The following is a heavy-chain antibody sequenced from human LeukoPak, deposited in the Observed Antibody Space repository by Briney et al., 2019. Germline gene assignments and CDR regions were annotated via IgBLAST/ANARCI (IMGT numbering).Heavy chain of an antibody. J-gene: IGHJ5*02. CDR1: GYAFTNYG. V-gene: IGHV1-18*01. CDR2: MSAYNGNT. Sequence: ASVDVSCKASGYAFTNYGLSWVRQAPGQGLQWVGWMSAYNGNTNYAQKLQDRVTLTMDRSTSTAYMELRSLRSDDTAVYYCAKDGEYQLLSLNNYGDRNWFDPLGPGNPGHRLL. CDR3: AKDGEYQLLSLNNYGDRNWFDP. D-gene: IGHD2-2*01.